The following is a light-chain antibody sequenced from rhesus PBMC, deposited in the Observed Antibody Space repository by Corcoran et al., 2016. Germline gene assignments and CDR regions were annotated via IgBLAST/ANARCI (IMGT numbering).Light chain of an antibody. CDR2: DAS. Sequence: DIQLTQSPSSLSASVGDRVTITCRASQVISSSLAWYQQKSGKAPKLLFYDASNLQSGVPSRFSGSGSGTEVSLTISSLQPEDFATYYCQQRNSYPLTFGGGTKVEIK. CDR1: QVISSS. V-gene: IGKV1-38*01. J-gene: IGKJ4*01. CDR3: QQRNSYPLT.